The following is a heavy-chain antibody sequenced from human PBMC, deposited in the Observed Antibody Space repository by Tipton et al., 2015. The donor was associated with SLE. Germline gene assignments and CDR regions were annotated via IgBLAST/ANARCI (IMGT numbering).Heavy chain of an antibody. J-gene: IGHJ4*02. CDR2: ISTTGST. D-gene: IGHD6-13*01. CDR1: GASIRSGNYH. Sequence: GASIRSGNYHWTWIRQTAGKGLEWIGRISTTGSTYYNPSLKSRVAISVDTPKNQFSLNLTSVTAADTAVYYYARVVRLLGAAGHFDTWGQGALVTVSS. V-gene: IGHV4-61*02. CDR3: ARVVRLLGAAGHFDT.